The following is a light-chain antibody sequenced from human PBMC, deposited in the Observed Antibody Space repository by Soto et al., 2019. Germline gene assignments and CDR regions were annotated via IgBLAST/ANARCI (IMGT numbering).Light chain of an antibody. V-gene: IGLV2-23*01. Sequence: ALSQPASVSGSPGQSITISCTGTSSDVGSYNLVSWYQQHPGEAPKLMIYGGTKRPSGVSNRFSGSKSGNTASLTISGLQAEDEADYHCCSYAGISTYYVFGTGTKVTVL. CDR3: CSYAGISTYYV. CDR1: SSDVGSYNL. J-gene: IGLJ1*01. CDR2: GGT.